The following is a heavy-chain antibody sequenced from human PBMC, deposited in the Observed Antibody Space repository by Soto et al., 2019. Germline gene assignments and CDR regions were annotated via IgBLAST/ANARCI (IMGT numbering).Heavy chain of an antibody. CDR3: ARKYRRYYGDHYFDH. CDR2: INHSGST. CDR1: GGSFRDYY. V-gene: IGHV4-34*01. Sequence: SETLSLTCAVSGGSFRDYYWSWIRQPPEKGLEWIGEINHSGSTNYNPSLKSRVTISGDMSKNQFSLNLSSVTAADTAVYYCARKYRRYYGDHYFDHWGQGTLVTVSS. J-gene: IGHJ4*02. D-gene: IGHD3-10*01.